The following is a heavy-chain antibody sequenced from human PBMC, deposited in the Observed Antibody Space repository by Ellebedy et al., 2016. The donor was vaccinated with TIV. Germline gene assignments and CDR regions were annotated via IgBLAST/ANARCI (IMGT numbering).Heavy chain of an antibody. J-gene: IGHJ4*02. CDR1: GFTFSSYW. D-gene: IGHD2-2*03. CDR2: INTDGSTT. Sequence: HTGGSLRLSCAASGFTFSSYWMHWVRQAPGKGLVWVSRINTDGSTTTYADSVKGRFTISRDNAKNTTYQQMNSLRAEDTAVYYCARIGYCSSTSCNYYFDYWGQGTLVTVSS. V-gene: IGHV3-74*03. CDR3: ARIGYCSSTSCNYYFDY.